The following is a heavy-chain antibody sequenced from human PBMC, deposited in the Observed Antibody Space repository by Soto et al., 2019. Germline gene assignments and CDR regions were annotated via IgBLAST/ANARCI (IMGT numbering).Heavy chain of an antibody. CDR2: INDSGSA. V-gene: IGHV4-59*01. CDR1: GGYITKYH. J-gene: IGHJ5*02. CDR3: ARIRSSYVGWLDP. D-gene: IGHD2-2*01. Sequence: QVQLQESGPGLVKPSETLSLTCSVSGGYITKYHWTRIRQPPGRGLEWIASINDSGSANYSPSLKGRMTMSVDTSKNQFSLKLTSVTAADTAVYYCARIRSSYVGWLDPWGQGILVTVSS.